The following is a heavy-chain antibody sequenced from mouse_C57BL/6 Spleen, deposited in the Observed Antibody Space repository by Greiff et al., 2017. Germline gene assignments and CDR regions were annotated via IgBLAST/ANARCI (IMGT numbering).Heavy chain of an antibody. D-gene: IGHD4-1*01. Sequence: EVQRVESEGGLVQPGSSMKLSCTASGFTFSDYYMAWVRQVPEKGLEWVANINYDGSSTYYLDSLKSRFIISRDNAKNILYLQMSSLKSEDTATYYCARDWETGWYFDVWGTGTTVTVSS. CDR2: INYDGSST. CDR3: ARDWETGWYFDV. CDR1: GFTFSDYY. V-gene: IGHV5-16*01. J-gene: IGHJ1*03.